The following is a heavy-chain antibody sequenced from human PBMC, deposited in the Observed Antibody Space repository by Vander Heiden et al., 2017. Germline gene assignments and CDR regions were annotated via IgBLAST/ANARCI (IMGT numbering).Heavy chain of an antibody. Sequence: QVQLVQSGAEVKKHGSSVKVSCKDSGGTFSSYAISWVRQAPGQGLEWMGGIIPTFGTANYAQKFQGRVTITADESTSTAYMELSSLRSEDTAVYYCASPTGATTRYYYYGMDVWGQGTTVTVSS. CDR3: ASPTGATTRYYYYGMDV. J-gene: IGHJ6*02. CDR2: IIPTFGTA. V-gene: IGHV1-69*01. CDR1: GGTFSSYA. D-gene: IGHD1-26*01.